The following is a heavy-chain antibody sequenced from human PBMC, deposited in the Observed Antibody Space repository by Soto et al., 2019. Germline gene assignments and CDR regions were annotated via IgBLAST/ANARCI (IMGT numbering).Heavy chain of an antibody. V-gene: IGHV3-64*01. D-gene: IGHD2-21*02. Sequence: GGSLRLSCAASGFTFSSYAMHWVRQAPGKGLEYVSAISSNGGSTYYANSVKGRFTISRDNSKNTLYLQMGSLRAEDMAVYYCARGRMGGDYYFDDWGQGTLVTVSS. CDR1: GFTFSSYA. CDR2: ISSNGGST. J-gene: IGHJ4*02. CDR3: ARGRMGGDYYFDD.